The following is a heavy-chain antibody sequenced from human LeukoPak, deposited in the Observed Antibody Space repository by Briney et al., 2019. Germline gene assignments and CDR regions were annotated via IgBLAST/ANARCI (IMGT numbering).Heavy chain of an antibody. CDR2: IYYSGST. V-gene: IGHV4-61*05. Sequence: SETLSLTCTVSGGSISSNNYYWGWIRQPPGKGLEWIGYIYYSGSTNYNPSLKSRVTISVDTSKNQFSLKLSSVTAADTAVYYCARVEAGGYSYGQIDYWGQGTLVTVSS. CDR1: GGSISSNNYY. D-gene: IGHD5-18*01. CDR3: ARVEAGGYSYGQIDY. J-gene: IGHJ4*02.